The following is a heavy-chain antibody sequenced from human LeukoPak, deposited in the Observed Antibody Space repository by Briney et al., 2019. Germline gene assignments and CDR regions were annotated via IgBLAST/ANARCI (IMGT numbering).Heavy chain of an antibody. CDR2: ISGSGGST. J-gene: IGHJ4*02. V-gene: IGHV3-23*01. D-gene: IGHD2-15*01. CDR1: GFTFTSYA. Sequence: PGGSLRLSCVASGFTFTSYAMTWVSQAPGKGLEWVSAISGSGGSTNYADSVKGRFTISRDNSKTTLFLQMNSLRAEDTAVYYCARQLGYCDSGTCYFEYWGQGTLVTVSS. CDR3: ARQLGYCDSGTCYFEY.